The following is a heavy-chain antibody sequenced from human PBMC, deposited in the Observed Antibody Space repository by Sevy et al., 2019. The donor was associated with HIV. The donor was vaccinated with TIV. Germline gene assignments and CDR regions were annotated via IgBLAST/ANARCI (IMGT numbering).Heavy chain of an antibody. CDR3: TRLGRLRSDY. V-gene: IGHV3-73*01. J-gene: IGHJ4*02. CDR1: GFTFSGSA. D-gene: IGHD5-12*01. Sequence: GGSLRLSCAASGFTFSGSAMHWVRQASGKGLEWVGRIRSKANSYATAYAASGKGRFTISRDDSKNTAYLQMNSLKTEDTAVYYCTRLGRLRSDYWGQGTLVTVSS. CDR2: IRSKANSYAT.